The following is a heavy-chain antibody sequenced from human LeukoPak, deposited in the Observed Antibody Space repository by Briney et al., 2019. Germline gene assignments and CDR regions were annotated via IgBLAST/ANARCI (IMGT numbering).Heavy chain of an antibody. CDR3: AELGITMVGGV. CDR2: ITGSGVTT. J-gene: IGHJ6*04. D-gene: IGHD3-10*02. V-gene: IGHV3-23*01. Sequence: PGGSLRLSCAASGFAFSNYGINWVRQAPGKGLEWVSGITGSGVTTYYADSVKGRFTISRDNAKNSLYLQMNSLRAEDTAVYYCAELGITMVGGVWGKGTTVTISS. CDR1: GFAFSNYG.